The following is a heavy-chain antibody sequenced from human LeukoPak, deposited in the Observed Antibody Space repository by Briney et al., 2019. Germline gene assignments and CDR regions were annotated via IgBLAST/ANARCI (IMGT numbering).Heavy chain of an antibody. Sequence: ESSETLFLTCTVSGGSISSYYWSWIRQPPGKGLEWIGYISYSGSTHYNPSVKSRVTISVDTSKPQFSLKVSSVTAADTADYYCARGIAVRYNWSDPWGQGTLVTVSS. CDR3: ARGIAVRYNWSDP. J-gene: IGHJ5*02. V-gene: IGHV4-59*08. CDR1: GGSISSYY. D-gene: IGHD6-13*01. CDR2: ISYSGST.